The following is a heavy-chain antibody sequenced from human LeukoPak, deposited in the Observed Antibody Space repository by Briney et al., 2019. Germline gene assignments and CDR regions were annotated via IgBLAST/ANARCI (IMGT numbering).Heavy chain of an antibody. CDR3: AKDFRIGYSAHFDY. V-gene: IGHV3-30*18. D-gene: IGHD2-21*01. CDR2: ISFDGSNE. CDR1: GFTFSSYV. Sequence: PGRSLRLSCAASGFTFSSYVMHWVRQAPGKGLEWVAVISFDGSNEYYADSVKGRFTISRDNSKNTLYLQMNSLRAEDTAVYYCAKDFRIGYSAHFDYWGQGALVTVSS. J-gene: IGHJ4*02.